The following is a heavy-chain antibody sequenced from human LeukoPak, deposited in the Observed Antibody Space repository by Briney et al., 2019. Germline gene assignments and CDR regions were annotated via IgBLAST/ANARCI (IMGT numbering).Heavy chain of an antibody. CDR2: ISYDGSNK. CDR3: ARVLLGLDY. D-gene: IGHD3-16*01. V-gene: IGHV3-30-3*01. J-gene: IGHJ4*02. Sequence: GGSLRLSCAASGFTFSSYAMHWVRQAPGKGLEWVAVISYDGSNKYYADFVKGRFTISRDNSKNTLYLQMNSLRAEDTAVYYCARVLLGLDYWGQGTLVTVSS. CDR1: GFTFSSYA.